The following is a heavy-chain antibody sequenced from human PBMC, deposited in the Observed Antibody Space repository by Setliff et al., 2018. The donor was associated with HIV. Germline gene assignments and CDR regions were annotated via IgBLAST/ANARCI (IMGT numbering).Heavy chain of an antibody. D-gene: IGHD2-21*02. CDR1: GYSFTNYW. V-gene: IGHV5-51*01. Sequence: GEPLKISCKGSGYSFTNYWIGWVRQMPGKGLEWMGIIYPGDSDTRYSPSFQGQVTISADKSISTAYLQWSSLKASDTAMYYCARLSVVTATRIYYFDYWGQGTLVTVSS. CDR3: ARLSVVTATRIYYFDY. CDR2: IYPGDSDT. J-gene: IGHJ4*02.